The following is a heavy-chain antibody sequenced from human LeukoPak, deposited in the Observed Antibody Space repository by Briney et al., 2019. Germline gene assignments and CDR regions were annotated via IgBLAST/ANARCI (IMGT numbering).Heavy chain of an antibody. J-gene: IGHJ5*01. CDR1: GFTFKDYA. CDR3: AKDSVGATTLDWFDS. D-gene: IGHD1-26*01. Sequence: GGSLRLSCAASGFTFKDYAMHWVRQAPGKGLDWVAFIRYDGNNKFYADSVKGRFTISRDNSKNTLYLQMSNLRPEDTAIYYCAKDSVGATTLDWFDSWGQGTLVTVSS. CDR2: IRYDGNNK. V-gene: IGHV3-30*02.